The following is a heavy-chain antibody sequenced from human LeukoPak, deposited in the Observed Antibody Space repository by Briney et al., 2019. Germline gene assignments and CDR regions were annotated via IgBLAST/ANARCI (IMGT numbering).Heavy chain of an antibody. Sequence: GGSLRLSCAASGFTFSNYAMSWVRQAPGKGLEWVSAISGSGGSTYYADSVKGRFTISRDNFKNTLYLQMNSLRAEDTAVYYCAKDFGRPYRGFDYWGQGTLVTVSS. CDR2: ISGSGGST. CDR1: GFTFSNYA. J-gene: IGHJ4*02. CDR3: AKDFGRPYRGFDY. V-gene: IGHV3-23*01. D-gene: IGHD3-16*01.